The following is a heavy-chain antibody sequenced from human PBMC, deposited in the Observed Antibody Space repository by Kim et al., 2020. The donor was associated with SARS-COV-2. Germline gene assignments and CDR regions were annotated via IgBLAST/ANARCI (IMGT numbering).Heavy chain of an antibody. CDR3: ARDVGATTFDY. Sequence: PMYAQGFTGRFVFSLDTSVRTAYLQISSRKAEDTAVYYCARDVGATTFDYWGQGTLVTVSS. V-gene: IGHV7-4-1*02. D-gene: IGHD1-26*01. J-gene: IGHJ4*02. CDR2: P.